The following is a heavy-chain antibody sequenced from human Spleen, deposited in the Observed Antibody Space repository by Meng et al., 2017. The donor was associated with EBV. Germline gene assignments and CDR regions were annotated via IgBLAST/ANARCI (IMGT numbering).Heavy chain of an antibody. J-gene: IGHJ4*02. V-gene: IGHV1-46*01. CDR3: ASLGVYGSGSFGIDY. Sequence: QVQLVQSGAEVSKPGASVKVSCQASGYTFTNYHIHWVRQAPGQGLEWMGMINPSDGSTNYAQNFQGRVTMTRDTSKSTVYLELSSLGFEDTAVYYCASLGVYGSGSFGIDYWGQGSLVTVSS. CDR2: INPSDGST. D-gene: IGHD3-10*01. CDR1: GYTFTNYH.